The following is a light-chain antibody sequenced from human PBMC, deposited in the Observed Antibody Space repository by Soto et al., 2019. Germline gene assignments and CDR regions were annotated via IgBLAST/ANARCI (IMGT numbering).Light chain of an antibody. CDR2: LNNDGSH. CDR3: QTWGTGFQF. CDR1: SGHSSYA. Sequence: QSVLTQSPSASASLGASVKLTCTLSSGHSSYAIAWHQKQPGKGPRYLLDLNNDGSHTKGDGLPDRFSGSSSGADRFLIIPRLQSEDEADYYCQTWGTGFQFFGGGTKLTVL. J-gene: IGLJ2*01. V-gene: IGLV4-69*01.